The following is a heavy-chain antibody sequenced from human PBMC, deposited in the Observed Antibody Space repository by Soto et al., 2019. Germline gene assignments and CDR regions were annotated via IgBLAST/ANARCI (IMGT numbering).Heavy chain of an antibody. CDR3: ARAPRYYYGSGSYPYFDY. CDR1: GLTFSSYE. D-gene: IGHD3-10*01. J-gene: IGHJ4*02. Sequence: PGGSLRLSCAASGLTFSSYEMNWVRQAPGKGLEWVSYISSSGSTIYYADSVKGRFTISRDNAKNSLYLQMNSLRAEDTAVYYCARAPRYYYGSGSYPYFDYWGQGTLVTVSS. V-gene: IGHV3-48*03. CDR2: ISSSGSTI.